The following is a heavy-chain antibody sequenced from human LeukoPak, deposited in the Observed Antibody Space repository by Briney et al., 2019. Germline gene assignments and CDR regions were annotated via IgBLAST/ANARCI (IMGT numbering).Heavy chain of an antibody. Sequence: GASVEVSCKASGYTFSTYGISWVRQAPGQGLEWMGWISTSNGDTKYAQKLQGRVTMTTDTSTSTAYMELRNLRSDDTAVYYCAREGLGELTLDYWGQGTLVTVSS. V-gene: IGHV1-18*01. CDR1: GYTFSTYG. CDR3: AREGLGELTLDY. D-gene: IGHD3-16*01. J-gene: IGHJ4*02. CDR2: ISTSNGDT.